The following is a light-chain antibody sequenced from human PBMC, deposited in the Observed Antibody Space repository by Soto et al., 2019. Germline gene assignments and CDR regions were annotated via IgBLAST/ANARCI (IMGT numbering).Light chain of an antibody. Sequence: DIQMTQSPSSLSASVGDRVTISCQASQDINNYLNWFQQKPGKALKLLIYDVLNLETGVPSRFSGSGSGAYFTLTISSLQPEDIATYYCQQYDKLPITFGQGTRLEIK. V-gene: IGKV1-33*01. J-gene: IGKJ5*01. CDR2: DVL. CDR1: QDINNY. CDR3: QQYDKLPIT.